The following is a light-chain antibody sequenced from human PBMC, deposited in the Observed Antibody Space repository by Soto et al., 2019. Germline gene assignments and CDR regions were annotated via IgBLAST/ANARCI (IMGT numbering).Light chain of an antibody. CDR3: SSYVVTGAQVI. Sequence: QSALTQPASVSGSPGQSISISCTGTDSDIGGYDYVSWYQQHPGKAPQLIISGVNNRPSGVSSRFSGSKSGSTASLTISGLQPEDEDYYYCSSYVVTGAQVIFGGGTKLTVL. V-gene: IGLV2-14*03. CDR2: GVN. CDR1: DSDIGGYDY. J-gene: IGLJ2*01.